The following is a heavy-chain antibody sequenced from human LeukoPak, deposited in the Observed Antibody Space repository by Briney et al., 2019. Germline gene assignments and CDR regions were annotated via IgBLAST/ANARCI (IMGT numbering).Heavy chain of an antibody. CDR1: GGTFSSYA. Sequence: SVKVSCKASGGTFSSYAISWVRQAPGQGLEWMGGIIPIFGTANYAQKFQGRVTITADESTSTAYMELSSLRSEDTAVYYCARDNSGGNWFDPWGQGTLVTVSS. V-gene: IGHV1-69*13. CDR3: ARDNSGGNWFDP. CDR2: IIPIFGTA. D-gene: IGHD1-26*01. J-gene: IGHJ5*02.